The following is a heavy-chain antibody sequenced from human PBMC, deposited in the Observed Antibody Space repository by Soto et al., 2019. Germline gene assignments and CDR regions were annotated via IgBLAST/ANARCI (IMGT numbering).Heavy chain of an antibody. CDR3: ARDSPLAYYYDSSGYFGPHDY. D-gene: IGHD3-22*01. CDR1: GFTFSSYS. V-gene: IGHV3-48*02. CDR2: ISSSSSTI. Sequence: VQLVESGGGLVQPGGSLRLSCAASGFTFSSYSMNWVRQAPGKGLEWVSYISSSSSTIYYADSVKGRFTIARDNAKNSLYLQINSLRDEDTAVYYCARDSPLAYYYDSSGYFGPHDYWGQGTLVTVSS. J-gene: IGHJ4*02.